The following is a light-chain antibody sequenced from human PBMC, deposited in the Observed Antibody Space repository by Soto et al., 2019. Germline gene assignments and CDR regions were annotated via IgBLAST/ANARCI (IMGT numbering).Light chain of an antibody. J-gene: IGKJ1*01. Sequence: DIQMTQSPSTLSASVGDRVTITCRASQSISNWLAWYQQSPGKAPRLLIYKASNLESGVPSRFSGSGSGTEFTLIVTSLQPDDSATYYCQQYNSYSWTFGQGTKVDIK. CDR3: QQYNSYSWT. CDR2: KAS. V-gene: IGKV1-5*03. CDR1: QSISNW.